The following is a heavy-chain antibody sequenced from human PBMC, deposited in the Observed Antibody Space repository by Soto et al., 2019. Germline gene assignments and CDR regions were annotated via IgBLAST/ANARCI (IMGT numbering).Heavy chain of an antibody. V-gene: IGHV3-21*01. J-gene: IGHJ5*02. Sequence: GGSLRLSCAASGFTFSSYSMNWVRQAPGKGLEWVSSISSSSSYIYYADSVKGRFTISRDNAKNSLYLQMNSLRAEDTAVYYCARGGIAAAGNWFDPWGQGTLVTVSS. CDR2: ISSSSSYI. D-gene: IGHD6-13*01. CDR3: ARGGIAAAGNWFDP. CDR1: GFTFSSYS.